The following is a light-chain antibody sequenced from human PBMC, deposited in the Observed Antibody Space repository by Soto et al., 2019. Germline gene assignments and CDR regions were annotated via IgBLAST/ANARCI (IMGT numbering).Light chain of an antibody. CDR1: QSVSIN. CDR2: GAS. CDR3: QQYNHWPGT. Sequence: EIVMTQSPATLSVSPGERATLSCRASQSVSINLAWYHQKPGQAPRLLIYGASTRATGIPARFSGSGSGTEFTLTISSLQSEDSAVYYCQQYNHWPGTFGQGTKVDIK. V-gene: IGKV3-15*01. J-gene: IGKJ1*01.